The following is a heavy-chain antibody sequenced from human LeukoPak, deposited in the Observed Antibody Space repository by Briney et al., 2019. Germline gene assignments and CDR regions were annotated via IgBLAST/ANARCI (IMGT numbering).Heavy chain of an antibody. CDR1: DGSTTGYY. J-gene: IGHJ4*02. CDR3: TRGAGWLIDY. V-gene: IGHV4-4*07. CDR2: IFFSGKT. D-gene: IGHD3-16*01. Sequence: KTSETLSLTCSVSDGSTTGYYWSWVRQPAGKGLEWIGRIFFSGKTNYNPSLKSRVIISMDTSKNQVSLKLNSVTAADTAVYYCTRGAGWLIDYWGQGILVTVSS.